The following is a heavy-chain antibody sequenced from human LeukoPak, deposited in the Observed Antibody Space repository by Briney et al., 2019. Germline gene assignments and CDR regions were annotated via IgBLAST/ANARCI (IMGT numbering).Heavy chain of an antibody. Sequence: QPGGSLRLSCAGSGFTFSDYWMSWVRQAPGKGLEWVANINQHGSEKYYVDSVEGRFTISRDNAKNSLYLQMNSLRADDTAVYYCARDRPGAPVPGVVAYWDQGTLVSVSS. CDR3: ARDRPGAPVPGVVAY. J-gene: IGHJ4*02. CDR2: INQHGSEK. D-gene: IGHD3-10*01. CDR1: GFTFSDYW. V-gene: IGHV3-7*05.